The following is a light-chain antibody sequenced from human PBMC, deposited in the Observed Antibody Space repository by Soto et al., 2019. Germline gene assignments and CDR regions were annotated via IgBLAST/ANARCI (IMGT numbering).Light chain of an antibody. J-gene: IGLJ1*01. CDR1: SSDVGGYNY. CDR2: NVS. V-gene: IGLV2-14*03. CDR3: SSYTSSGTLYV. Sequence: QSALTQPASVSGSPEQSITISCTGTSSDVGGYNYVSWYQQHPGKAPKLIIYNVSDRPSGVSNRFSGSKSGNTASLTISGLQAEDEADYSCSSYTSSGTLYVFGTGTKVTVL.